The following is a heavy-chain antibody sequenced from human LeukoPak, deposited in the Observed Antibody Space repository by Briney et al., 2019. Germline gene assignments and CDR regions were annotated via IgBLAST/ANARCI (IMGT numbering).Heavy chain of an antibody. D-gene: IGHD3-10*01. CDR2: INHSGSI. V-gene: IGHV4-34*01. CDR1: GGSFSGFY. J-gene: IGHJ4*02. Sequence: PSETLSLTCAVYGGSFSGFYWSWIRQPPGKGLEWIGDINHSGSINYNPSLKSRVTISVDKAKNQFTLNLNSVTAADTAVYYCARGGDRSFDYWGQGTLVTVSS. CDR3: ARGGDRSFDY.